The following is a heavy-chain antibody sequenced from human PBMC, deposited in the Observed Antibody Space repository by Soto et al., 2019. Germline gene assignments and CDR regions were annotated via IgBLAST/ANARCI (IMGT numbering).Heavy chain of an antibody. CDR1: GYIFINYG. Sequence: ASVKVSCKASGYIFINYGITWVRQAPGQGLEWMGWISGYNGNTKYADKLQGRVTMTTDTSTTTAYMELRSLTAEDTAVYYCARDINSGTYHDHWGQGTLVTVSS. J-gene: IGHJ4*02. CDR3: ARDINSGTYHDH. D-gene: IGHD1-26*01. V-gene: IGHV1-18*01. CDR2: ISGYNGNT.